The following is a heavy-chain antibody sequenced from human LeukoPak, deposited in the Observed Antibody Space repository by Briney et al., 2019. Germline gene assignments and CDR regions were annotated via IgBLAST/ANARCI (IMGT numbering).Heavy chain of an antibody. J-gene: IGHJ4*02. Sequence: QPGGSLRLSCAASGFTFNSYAMSWVRQAPGKGLEWVSAIRGSGGGTYYADSVKGRFTISRDNSKNTLHLQMNSLRDEDTALYYCAKAGIGVVGYFDYWGQGTLVTVSS. D-gene: IGHD6-19*01. CDR3: AKAGIGVVGYFDY. CDR2: IRGSGGGT. CDR1: GFTFNSYA. V-gene: IGHV3-23*01.